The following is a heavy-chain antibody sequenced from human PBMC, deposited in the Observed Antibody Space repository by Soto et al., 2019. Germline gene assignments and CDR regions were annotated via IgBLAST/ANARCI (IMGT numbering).Heavy chain of an antibody. Sequence: SETLSLTCVVYGGSFSGYYWSWIRQSPGKGLEWIGGINHRGSTNYNPSLESRVTISVDTSKNQFSLKLPSVTAADTAMYYCARDGFCTSTTCRVGNWFDPWGQGTLVTVSS. CDR2: INHRGST. CDR3: ARDGFCTSTTCRVGNWFDP. CDR1: GGSFSGYY. J-gene: IGHJ5*02. V-gene: IGHV4-34*01. D-gene: IGHD2-2*01.